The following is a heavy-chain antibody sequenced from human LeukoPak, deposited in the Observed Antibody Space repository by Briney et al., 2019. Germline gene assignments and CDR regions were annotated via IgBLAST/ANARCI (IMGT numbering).Heavy chain of an antibody. CDR3: ARGTYGKYAFDI. J-gene: IGHJ3*02. Sequence: PGGSLRLSCAASGFTFSSFWMHWVRQAPGKGLVWVSRINTDGSSTSYADSVKGRFTISRDNAKNTLYLQMNSLRAEDTAVYYCARGTYGKYAFDIWGQGTMVTVSS. CDR2: INTDGSST. V-gene: IGHV3-74*01. D-gene: IGHD3-10*01. CDR1: GFTFSSFW.